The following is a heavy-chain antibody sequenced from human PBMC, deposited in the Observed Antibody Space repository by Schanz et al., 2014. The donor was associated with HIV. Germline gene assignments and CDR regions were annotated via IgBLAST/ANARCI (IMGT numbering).Heavy chain of an antibody. CDR2: MRGSDDST. Sequence: EVKLSESGGGLVQPGGSLRLSCVASGFTFSTYAMSWVRQAPGKGLEWVSGMRGSDDSTFYADSVKGRFTISRDNSKNTLYFQMNSLRAEDTAIYYCAKTSYGWYFDYWGQGTLVTVSP. J-gene: IGHJ4*02. D-gene: IGHD6-19*01. V-gene: IGHV3-23*01. CDR3: AKTSYGWYFDY. CDR1: GFTFSTYA.